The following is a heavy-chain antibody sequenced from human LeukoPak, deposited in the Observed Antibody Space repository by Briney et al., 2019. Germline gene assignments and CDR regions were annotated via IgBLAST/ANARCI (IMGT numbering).Heavy chain of an antibody. CDR2: IIPIFGSA. D-gene: IGHD5-12*01. CDR3: AIHPYDYWYFDL. V-gene: IGHV1-69*13. Sequence: SVKVPCKASGGTFSSYAISWVRQAPGQGLEWMGGIIPIFGSANYAQNFQGRVTITADESTSTAYMELSSLRSEDTAVYYCAIHPYDYWYFDLWGRGTLVTVSS. CDR1: GGTFSSYA. J-gene: IGHJ2*01.